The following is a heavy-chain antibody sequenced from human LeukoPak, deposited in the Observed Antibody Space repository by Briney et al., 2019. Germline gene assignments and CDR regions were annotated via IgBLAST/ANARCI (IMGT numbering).Heavy chain of an antibody. CDR2: IKSKTDGGTT. J-gene: IGHJ4*02. V-gene: IGHV3-15*01. CDR1: GFTFSNAW. D-gene: IGHD2-15*01. CDR3: TIESGGSDYYFGY. Sequence: GGSLRLSCAASGFTFSNAWMSWVRQAPGRGLEGVGRIKSKTDGGTTDYAAPVKGRFTISRDDSKNTLYLQMNSLKTEDTAVYYCTIESGGSDYYFGYWGQGTLVTVSS.